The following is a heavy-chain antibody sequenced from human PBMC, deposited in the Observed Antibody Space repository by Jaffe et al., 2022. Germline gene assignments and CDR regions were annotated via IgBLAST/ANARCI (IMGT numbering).Heavy chain of an antibody. D-gene: IGHD1-1*01. CDR2: IYYSGST. CDR3: ARSPYTSYPLDY. Sequence: QVQLQESGPGLVKPSETLSLTCTVSGGSISSYYWSWIRQPPGKGLEWIGYIYYSGSTNYNPSLKSRVTISVDTSKNQFSLKLSSVTAADTAVYYCARSPYTSYPLDYWGQGTLVTVSS. V-gene: IGHV4-59*01. CDR1: GGSISSYY. J-gene: IGHJ4*02.